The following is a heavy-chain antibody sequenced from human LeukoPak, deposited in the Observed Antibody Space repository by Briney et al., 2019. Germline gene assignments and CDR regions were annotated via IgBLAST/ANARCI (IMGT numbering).Heavy chain of an antibody. CDR3: ASDIDTSGYNFDY. Sequence: PGGSLRLSCAASGFTFSSYSMNWVRQAPGKGLEWVSYISASSRVIYYADSVKGRFTISRDNAKNSRYLQMNSLRDEDTAVYYCASDIDTSGYNFDYWGQGTLVTVSS. J-gene: IGHJ4*02. CDR2: ISASSRVI. D-gene: IGHD5-12*01. V-gene: IGHV3-48*02. CDR1: GFTFSSYS.